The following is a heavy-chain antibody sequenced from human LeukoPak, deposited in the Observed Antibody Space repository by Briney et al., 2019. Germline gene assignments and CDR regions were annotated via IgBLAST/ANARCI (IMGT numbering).Heavy chain of an antibody. CDR2: IWYDGSNK. D-gene: IGHD1-26*01. Sequence: GRSLRLSCAASGFTFSSYGMHWVRQAPGKGLEWVAVIWYDGSNKYYADSVKGRFTISRDNSKNTLYLQMNSLGAEDTAVYYCARAGATEDLFDYWGQGTLVTVSS. J-gene: IGHJ4*02. CDR3: ARAGATEDLFDY. CDR1: GFTFSSYG. V-gene: IGHV3-33*01.